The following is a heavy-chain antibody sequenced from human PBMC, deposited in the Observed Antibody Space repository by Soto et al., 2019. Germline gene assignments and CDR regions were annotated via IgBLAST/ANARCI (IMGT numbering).Heavy chain of an antibody. CDR3: AKAYSSGWDFFDY. J-gene: IGHJ4*02. D-gene: IGHD6-19*01. Sequence: GGSLSLSCAASGFTFSTYAMSWVRQNQGKGLEWVSGISGGSGGGSTYYADSVKGRFTISRDSSKNTVYLQMNSLRAEDTAVYYCAKAYSSGWDFFDYWGQGTLVTVSS. CDR1: GFTFSTYA. CDR2: ISGGSGGGST. V-gene: IGHV3-23*01.